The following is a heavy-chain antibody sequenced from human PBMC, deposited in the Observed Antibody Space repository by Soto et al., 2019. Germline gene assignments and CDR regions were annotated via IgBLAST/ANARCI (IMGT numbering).Heavy chain of an antibody. D-gene: IGHD3-16*02. V-gene: IGHV3-7*01. Sequence: GGSLRLSCATSGLAFRSFLMSWVRQSPGGGLEWVANINQDGRDTYYSDSVRDRFTISRDNAANSLFLHMNSLGAEDTAVYYCATYHDDEWESYRHRYWGQGTLVTVSS. CDR1: GLAFRSFL. CDR2: INQDGRDT. CDR3: ATYHDDEWESYRHRY. J-gene: IGHJ4*02.